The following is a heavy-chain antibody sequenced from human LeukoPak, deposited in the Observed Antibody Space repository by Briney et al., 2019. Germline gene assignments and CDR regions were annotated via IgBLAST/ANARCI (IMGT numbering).Heavy chain of an antibody. CDR3: ARAAYSSFSGGGPEIY. CDR1: GYTFTSYY. Sequence: ASVKVSCKASGYTFTSYYMHWVRQAPGQGLEWMGIINPSGGSTSYAQKFQGRVTMTRDTSTSTVYMELSSLRSEDTAVYYCARAAYSSFSGGGPEIYWGQGTLVTVSS. CDR2: INPSGGST. J-gene: IGHJ4*02. D-gene: IGHD6-6*01. V-gene: IGHV1-46*01.